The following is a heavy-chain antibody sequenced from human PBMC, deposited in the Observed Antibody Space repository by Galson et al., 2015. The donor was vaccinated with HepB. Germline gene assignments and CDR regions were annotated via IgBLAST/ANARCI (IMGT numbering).Heavy chain of an antibody. Sequence: SLRLSCAASGFTFSNAWMSWVRQAPGKGLEWVGRIKSKTDGGTTDYAAPVKGRFTISRDDSKNTLYLQMNSLKTEDTAVHYCTTFPSSGYYYVRAFDIWGQGTMVTVSS. V-gene: IGHV3-15*01. CDR2: IKSKTDGGTT. CDR3: TTFPSSGYYYVRAFDI. D-gene: IGHD3-22*01. CDR1: GFTFSNAW. J-gene: IGHJ3*02.